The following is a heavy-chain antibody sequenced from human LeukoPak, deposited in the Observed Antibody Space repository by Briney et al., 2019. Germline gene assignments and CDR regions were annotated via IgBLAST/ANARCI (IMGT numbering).Heavy chain of an antibody. V-gene: IGHV3-21*01. CDR1: GFTFSSYS. CDR3: AREVPAGAFDY. D-gene: IGHD2-2*01. J-gene: IGHJ4*02. CDR2: ISSSSSYI. Sequence: GGSLRLSCAASGFTFSSYSMNWVRQAPGKGLEWVSSISSSSSYIYYADSVKGRFTISRDNAKNSLYLQMNSLRAEDTAVYYCAREVPAGAFDYWGQGTLVTVSS.